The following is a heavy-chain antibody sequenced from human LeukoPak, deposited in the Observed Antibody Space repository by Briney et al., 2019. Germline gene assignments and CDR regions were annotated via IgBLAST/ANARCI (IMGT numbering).Heavy chain of an antibody. CDR3: AKLYEQTYYDFWSGYFDY. CDR2: ISGSGGST. CDR1: GFTFSSYD. D-gene: IGHD3-3*01. V-gene: IGHV3-23*01. J-gene: IGHJ4*02. Sequence: GGSLRLSCAASGFTFSSYDMSWVRQAPGKGLEWVSAISGSGGSTYYADSVKGRFTISRDNSKNTLYLQMNSLRAEDTAVYYCAKLYEQTYYDFWSGYFDYWGQGTLVTVSS.